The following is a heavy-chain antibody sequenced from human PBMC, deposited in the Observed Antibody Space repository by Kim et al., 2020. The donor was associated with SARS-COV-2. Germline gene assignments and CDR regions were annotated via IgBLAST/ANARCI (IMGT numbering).Heavy chain of an antibody. V-gene: IGHV3-15*01. CDR1: GFTFKNAW. J-gene: IGHJ4*02. D-gene: IGHD3-16*02. CDR3: TGDDYLWGTYRP. CDR2: IKSKSDGGTT. Sequence: GGSLRLSCAASGFTFKNAWMSWVRQAPGKGLEWVGRIKSKSDGGTTDYAAPVKGRFTISRDSPGNTLYLQMNSLKIEDTALYYCTGDDYLWGTYRPWGQGTLVSASS.